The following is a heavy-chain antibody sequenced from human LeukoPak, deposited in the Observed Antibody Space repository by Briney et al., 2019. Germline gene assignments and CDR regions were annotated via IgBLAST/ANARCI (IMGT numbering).Heavy chain of an antibody. CDR2: ISYDENK. V-gene: IGHV3-30*04. CDR1: GFTFSSYS. CDR3: ARGLIVAGNVVDC. J-gene: IGHJ4*02. D-gene: IGHD6-19*01. Sequence: GGSLRLSCAASGFTFSSYSMHWVRQAPGKGLEWVALISYDENKYYADSVKGRFTISRDNSKSTLYLQMNSLRAEDTAVYSCARGLIVAGNVVDCWGQGTLVTVSS.